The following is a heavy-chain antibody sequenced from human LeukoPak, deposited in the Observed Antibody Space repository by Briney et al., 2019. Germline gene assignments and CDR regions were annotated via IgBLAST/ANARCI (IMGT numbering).Heavy chain of an antibody. V-gene: IGHV4-59*01. D-gene: IGHD6-25*01. Sequence: PSETLSLTCTVSGGSISSYYWSWIRQPPGKGLEWIGYIYYSGSTNYNPSLKSRVTISVDTSKNQFSLKLSSVTAADTAVYYCARGRRDSSGWTYYFDYWGQGTLVTVSS. CDR3: ARGRRDSSGWTYYFDY. CDR2: IYYSGST. J-gene: IGHJ4*02. CDR1: GGSISSYY.